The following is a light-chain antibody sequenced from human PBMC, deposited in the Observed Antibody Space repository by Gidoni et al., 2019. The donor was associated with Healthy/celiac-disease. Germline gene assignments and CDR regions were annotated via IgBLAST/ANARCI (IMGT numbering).Light chain of an antibody. CDR1: SSDVGGYNY. CDR2: DVS. CDR3: CSYAGSYTYV. V-gene: IGLV2-11*01. Sequence: QSALTQPRSVSGSPGQSVTISCTGTSSDVGGYNYVSWYQQHPGKAPKLIIYDVSKRPSGVPGRFSGSKSGNTASLTISGLQAEDEADYYCCSYAGSYTYVFATGTKVTVL. J-gene: IGLJ1*01.